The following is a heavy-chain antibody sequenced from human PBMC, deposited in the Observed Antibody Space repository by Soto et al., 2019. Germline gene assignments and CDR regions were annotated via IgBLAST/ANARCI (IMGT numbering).Heavy chain of an antibody. CDR3: ARDLKGEATFVSYYYYMDA. D-gene: IGHD3-16*01. J-gene: IGHJ6*03. CDR2: INHRGGT. CDR1: GGSINTYYHY. Sequence: QVQLQQWGAGLLKPSETLSLTCAVYGGSINTYYHYWGWFRQPPGKGLLWIGEINHRGGTNYNPSLKSRGTISLDTSKNQFSLKLSSVTAADTAVYFCARDLKGEATFVSYYYYMDAWGEGTTVTVSS. V-gene: IGHV4-34*01.